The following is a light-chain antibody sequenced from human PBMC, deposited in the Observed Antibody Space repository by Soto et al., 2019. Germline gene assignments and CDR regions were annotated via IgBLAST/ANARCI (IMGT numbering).Light chain of an antibody. Sequence: DIQMTQSPSSLSASVGDRVTITCQASQDISNYLNWYQQKPGKAPKLLIYEASNLETGVPSRFSGSGSGTDFPYTNSSLQPKDIATYYCQQYDNLPLTFGGGTNVEIK. V-gene: IGKV1-33*01. CDR3: QQYDNLPLT. CDR1: QDISNY. CDR2: EAS. J-gene: IGKJ4*01.